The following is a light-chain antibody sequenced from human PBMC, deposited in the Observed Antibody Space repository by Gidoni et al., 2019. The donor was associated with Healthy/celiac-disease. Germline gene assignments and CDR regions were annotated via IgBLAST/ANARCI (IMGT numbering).Light chain of an antibody. CDR1: QSISSY. Sequence: DIQMTQSPSSLSASVGDRVTITCRASQSISSYLNWYQQKPGEAPKLLIYAAASLQSGVPSRFSGSGSGTDVTLTISSLQPEDFATYYCRQSYSTPGTFGQGTKVEIK. CDR3: RQSYSTPGT. V-gene: IGKV1-39*01. J-gene: IGKJ1*01. CDR2: AAA.